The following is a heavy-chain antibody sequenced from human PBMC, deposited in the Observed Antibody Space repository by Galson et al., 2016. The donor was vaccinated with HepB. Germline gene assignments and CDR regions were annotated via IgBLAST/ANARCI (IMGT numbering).Heavy chain of an antibody. Sequence: TLSLTCTVSGGSISSGTYFWTWIRQPPGKGLEWIGEISHSGTTDYNPSFKSRINISVDMSKNEFSLKMSSVTAADTAVYYCARDHRAREGFGIWGQGTLVTVSS. CDR1: GGSISSGTYF. J-gene: IGHJ3*02. CDR3: ARDHRAREGFGI. D-gene: IGHD1-26*01. CDR2: ISHSGTT. V-gene: IGHV4-39*07.